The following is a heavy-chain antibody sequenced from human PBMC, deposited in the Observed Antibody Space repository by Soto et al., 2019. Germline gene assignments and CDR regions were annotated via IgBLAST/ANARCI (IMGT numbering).Heavy chain of an antibody. CDR2: IYWDDDK. J-gene: IGHJ5*02. Sequence: QITLKESGPTLVKPTQTLTLTCTFSGFSLTTRGVGVGWIRRPPGKALECLALIYWDDDKRHSPSLQSRLSISKDTPKSQVVLTMTNVDPVDTATYYCAHIPNYYQYDWFDPWGQGTLVSVSS. V-gene: IGHV2-5*02. D-gene: IGHD3-16*01. CDR3: AHIPNYYQYDWFDP. CDR1: GFSLTTRGVG.